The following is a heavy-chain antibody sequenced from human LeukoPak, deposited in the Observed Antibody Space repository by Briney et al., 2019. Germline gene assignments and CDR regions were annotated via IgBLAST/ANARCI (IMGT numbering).Heavy chain of an antibody. Sequence: SETLSLTCTVSGGSISSDDYFWTWIRQPPGKGLEWIGYIYYSGNTYYNPSLKSRLTMSVDTSKHQFSLNLSSVTAADTAVYYCARTGDGIDYWGQGTLVTVSS. D-gene: IGHD7-27*01. J-gene: IGHJ4*02. CDR1: GGSISSDDYF. CDR2: IYYSGNT. V-gene: IGHV4-30-4*08. CDR3: ARTGDGIDY.